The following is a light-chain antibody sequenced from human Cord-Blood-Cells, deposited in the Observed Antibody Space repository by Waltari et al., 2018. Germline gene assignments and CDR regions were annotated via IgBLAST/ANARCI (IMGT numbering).Light chain of an antibody. CDR2: WAS. V-gene: IGKV4-1*01. J-gene: IGKJ2*01. CDR1: QSVLYSSNNKNY. Sequence: DIAITQPPDSLALSLGESTTIKCKPSQSVLYSSNNKNYLAWYQQNPGLPPKLLIYWASTRAPGVPDRFSGSGSGTDFTLTISSLQAEDVAVYYCQQYYSTPYTFGQGTMLEIK. CDR3: QQYYSTPYT.